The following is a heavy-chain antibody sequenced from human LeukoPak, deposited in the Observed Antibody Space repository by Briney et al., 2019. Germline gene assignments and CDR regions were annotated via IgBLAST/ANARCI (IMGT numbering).Heavy chain of an antibody. CDR1: GFTFSSYT. D-gene: IGHD4-17*01. CDR2: ISSSSNYI. V-gene: IGHV3-21*01. CDR3: ARDRAAYYGDPYYFDY. J-gene: IGHJ4*02. Sequence: PGGSLRLSCAASGFTFSSYTMNWVHQAPGKGLEWVSSISSSSNYIYYTDSVKGRFTISRDNAKNSLSLQMNSLRAEDTAVYYCARDRAAYYGDPYYFDYWGQGTLVTVSS.